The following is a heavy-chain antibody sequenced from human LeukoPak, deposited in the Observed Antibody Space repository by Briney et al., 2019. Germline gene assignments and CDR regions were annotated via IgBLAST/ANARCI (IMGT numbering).Heavy chain of an antibody. CDR3: ARESSGWYTYYYYYGMDV. J-gene: IGHJ6*02. CDR2: INHSGST. D-gene: IGHD6-19*01. V-gene: IGHV4-34*01. Sequence: SETLSLTCAVYGGSFSGYYWSWIRQPPGKGLEWIGEINHSGSTNYNPSLKSRVTISVDTSKNQFSLKLSSVTAADTAVYYCARESSGWYTYYYYYGMDVWGQGTTVTVSS. CDR1: GGSFSGYY.